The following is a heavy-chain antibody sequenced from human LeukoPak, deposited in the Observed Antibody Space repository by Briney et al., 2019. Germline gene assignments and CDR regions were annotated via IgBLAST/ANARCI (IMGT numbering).Heavy chain of an antibody. J-gene: IGHJ4*02. CDR3: AKDYYGSGSSNFDY. CDR1: GFTFSDYN. CDR2: ISRSGSTK. D-gene: IGHD3-10*01. Sequence: GGSLRLSCAASGFTFSDYNMRWIRQAPGKGLEWVSSISRSGSTKYYADSVKGRFTISRDNSKNTLYLQMNSLRAEDTAVYYCAKDYYGSGSSNFDYWGQGTLVTVSS. V-gene: IGHV3-11*01.